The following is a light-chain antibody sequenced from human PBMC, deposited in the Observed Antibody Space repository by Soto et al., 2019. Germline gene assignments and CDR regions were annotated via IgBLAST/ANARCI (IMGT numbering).Light chain of an antibody. J-gene: IGKJ1*01. CDR1: QSVSSSY. Sequence: EIVLTQSPGTLSLSPGERATLSCRASQSVSSSYLAWYQQKPGQAPRLLIYGGSARATGIPARFSGGGSGAEYTLTISSLQSEDFAVYYCQQYDKWPRTFGQGTKVDI. CDR3: QQYDKWPRT. CDR2: GGS. V-gene: IGKV3-15*01.